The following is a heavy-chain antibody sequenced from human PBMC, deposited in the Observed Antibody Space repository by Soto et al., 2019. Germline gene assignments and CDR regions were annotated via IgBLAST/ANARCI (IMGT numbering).Heavy chain of an antibody. CDR2: IYYSGST. D-gene: IGHD2-2*01. CDR3: AREAGGYCISTSCYGNLYYGMDV. V-gene: IGHV4-30-4*01. Sequence: SVPLSLTCTVSGGSISSGDYYWSWIRQPPGKGLEWIGYIYYSGSTYYNPSLKSRVTISVDTSKNQFSLKLSSVTAADTAVYYCAREAGGYCISTSCYGNLYYGMDVWGQGTTVTVSS. J-gene: IGHJ6*02. CDR1: GGSISSGDYY.